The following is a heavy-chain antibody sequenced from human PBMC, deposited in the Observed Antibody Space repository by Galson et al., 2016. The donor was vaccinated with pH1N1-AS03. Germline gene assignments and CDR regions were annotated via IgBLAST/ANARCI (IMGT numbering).Heavy chain of an antibody. CDR2: IKPGGGDK. Sequence: SLRLSCAASGSTFNSSWMTWVRQAPGKGLEWVANIKPGGGDKYHADSVKGRFTISRDNAKNSLYLQMNSLRVEDTAVYYCARDLNWDNAWGQGTLVTVSS. J-gene: IGHJ5*02. CDR3: ARDLNWDNA. V-gene: IGHV3-7*01. CDR1: GSTFNSSW.